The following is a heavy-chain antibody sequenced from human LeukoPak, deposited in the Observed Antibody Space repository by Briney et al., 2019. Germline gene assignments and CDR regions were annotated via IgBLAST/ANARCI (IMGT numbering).Heavy chain of an antibody. CDR2: ISWDGGST. Sequence: GGSLRLSCAASGFTFDDYAMHWVRQAPGKGLEWVSLISWDGGSTYYADSVKGRFTISRDNAKNSLYLQMNSLRAEDTAVYYCARDAELGYDAFDIWGQGTMVTVSS. CDR3: ARDAELGYDAFDI. V-gene: IGHV3-43D*04. J-gene: IGHJ3*02. D-gene: IGHD5-18*01. CDR1: GFTFDDYA.